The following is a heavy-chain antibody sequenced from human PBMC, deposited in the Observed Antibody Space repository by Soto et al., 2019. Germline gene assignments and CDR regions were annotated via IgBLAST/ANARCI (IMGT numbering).Heavy chain of an antibody. CDR1: GFIFSGSA. CDR2: IGRKAKNYAT. D-gene: IGHD6-19*01. CDR3: VRQWLVVSPVDH. Sequence: EVHLVQSGGGLVQPGGSLKLSCAASGFIFSGSAMHWVRQASGKGLEWVGRIGRKAKNYATEYGASVEGRFTISRDDSRNTTFLPMNSRKSECTAVYVCVRQWLVVSPVDHWGPGTLVPVSS. J-gene: IGHJ4*02. V-gene: IGHV3-73*02.